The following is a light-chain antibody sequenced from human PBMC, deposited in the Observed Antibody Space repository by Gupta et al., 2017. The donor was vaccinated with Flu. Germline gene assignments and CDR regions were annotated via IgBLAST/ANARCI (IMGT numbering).Light chain of an antibody. CDR2: AAS. Sequence: DILMTQSPSSLSASVGDRVTITCRASQSISSYLNWYQQKPGKAPKLLIYAASSLQSGVPSRFSGSGSGTDFTLTISSLQPEDFATYYSQQSYSTPITFGQGTRLEIK. CDR3: QQSYSTPIT. J-gene: IGKJ5*01. V-gene: IGKV1-39*01. CDR1: QSISSY.